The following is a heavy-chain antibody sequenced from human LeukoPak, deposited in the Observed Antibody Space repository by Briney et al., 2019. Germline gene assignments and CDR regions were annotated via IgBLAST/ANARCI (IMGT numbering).Heavy chain of an antibody. CDR3: GRYYVMDV. J-gene: IGHJ6*02. V-gene: IGHV3-23*01. CDR2: ISDSGGST. Sequence: GGSRRLSCAALGFPFSSYSMNWVRQAPGKGLEWVSTISDSGGSTYYADSVKGRFTISRDNSKSTLYLQMNSLRAEDTAVYYCGRYYVMDVWGQGTSVTVSS. CDR1: GFPFSSYS.